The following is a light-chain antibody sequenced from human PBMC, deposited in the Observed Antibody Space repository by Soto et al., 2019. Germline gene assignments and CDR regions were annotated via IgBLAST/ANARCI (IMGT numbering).Light chain of an antibody. V-gene: IGLV1-40*01. CDR3: QSYDSSLSGVV. J-gene: IGLJ2*01. CDR2: DNN. Sequence: QSVLTQPPSVSGAPGQRVTFSCTGSSSNIGAGYGVHWYQQLPGTAPELLIYDNNNRPSGVPDRFSGSKSGTSASLAITGLQAEDEADYYCQSYDSSLSGVVFGGGTKVTVL. CDR1: SSNIGAGYG.